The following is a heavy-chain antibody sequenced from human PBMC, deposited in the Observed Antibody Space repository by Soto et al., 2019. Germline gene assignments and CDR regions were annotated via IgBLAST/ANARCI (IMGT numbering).Heavy chain of an antibody. J-gene: IGHJ5*02. CDR1: GGSFSGYY. D-gene: IGHD3-3*01. V-gene: IGHV4-34*01. CDR3: ARAPRKGFWSGYSYNWFDP. Sequence: SETLSLTCAVYGGSFSGYYWSWIRQPPGKGLEWIGEINHSGSTNYNPSLKSRVTISVDTSKNQFSLTLSSVTAADTAVYYGARAPRKGFWSGYSYNWFDPWGQGTLVTVSS. CDR2: INHSGST.